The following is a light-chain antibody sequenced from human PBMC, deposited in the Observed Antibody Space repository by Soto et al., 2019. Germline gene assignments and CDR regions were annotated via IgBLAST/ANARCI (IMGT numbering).Light chain of an antibody. J-gene: IGKJ5*01. V-gene: IGKV3-11*01. Sequence: EVLLTQSPATLSLSPGETATLYCRASQSVTTYLAWYQQKPGQPPRLLIYDAANRATGTPARFSGSGSGTDFTLTLSSLEPEDFAVYYCQQYGSSPLTFGQGTRLEIK. CDR1: QSVTTY. CDR3: QQYGSSPLT. CDR2: DAA.